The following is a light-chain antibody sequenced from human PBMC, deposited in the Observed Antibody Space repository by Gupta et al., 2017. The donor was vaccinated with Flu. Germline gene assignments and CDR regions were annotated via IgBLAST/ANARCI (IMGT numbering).Light chain of an antibody. CDR3: AAWDDSVRRPV. CDR1: RHNSGDNH. Sequence: VTLACSERRHNSGDNHVPWSQQLPGTAPKLLLFRNNQRPSGVPDRFSGSKSGTSASLAISGLRSEDEADYYCAAWDDSVRRPVFGGGTKVTVL. J-gene: IGLJ3*02. V-gene: IGLV1-47*01. CDR2: RNN.